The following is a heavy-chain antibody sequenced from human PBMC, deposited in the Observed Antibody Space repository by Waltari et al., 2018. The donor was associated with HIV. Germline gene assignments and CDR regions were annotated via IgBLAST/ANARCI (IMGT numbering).Heavy chain of an antibody. CDR1: GYTFVNFD. V-gene: IGHV1-8*02. CDR3: ARNSSGKGNRYFYYGLDV. Sequence: QVHLVQSGPEVKRPGASVKISCKAYGYTFVNFDVNWVRQAAGQGPEWLGWMNPKCGKPASPYIFEDRVTRTRDVSTDTAYMEMSGLTPEDTAIYYCARNSSGKGNRYFYYGLDVWGQGTPVTV. CDR2: MNPKCGKP. D-gene: IGHD3-22*01. J-gene: IGHJ6*02.